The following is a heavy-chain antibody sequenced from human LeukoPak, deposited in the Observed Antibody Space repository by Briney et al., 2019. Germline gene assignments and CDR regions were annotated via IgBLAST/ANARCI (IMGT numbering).Heavy chain of an antibody. CDR2: IGGSGGST. V-gene: IGHV3-23*01. CDR3: AKRALGSFYYFDY. CDR1: GFTFSSSA. Sequence: GGSLRLSCVASGFTFSSSAMSWVRQAPGKGLEWVSAIGGSGGSTYYADSVKGRVTIYRDNSKNTLYLQMNSLRDEVTALYYCAKRALGSFYYFDYWGQGALVTVSS. J-gene: IGHJ4*02.